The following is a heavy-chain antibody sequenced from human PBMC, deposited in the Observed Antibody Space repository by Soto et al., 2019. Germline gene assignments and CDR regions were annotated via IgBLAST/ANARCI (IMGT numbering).Heavy chain of an antibody. D-gene: IGHD3-16*01. J-gene: IGHJ6*02. V-gene: IGHV4-59*01. CDR2: IYYSGST. Sequence: PSETLSLTCTVSGGSISSYYWSWIRQPPGKGLEWIGYIYYSGSTNYNPSLKSRVTISVDTSKNQFSLKLSSVTAADTAVYYCARDIGGVLGDYYYGMDVWGQGTTVTVSS. CDR3: ARDIGGVLGDYYYGMDV. CDR1: GGSISSYY.